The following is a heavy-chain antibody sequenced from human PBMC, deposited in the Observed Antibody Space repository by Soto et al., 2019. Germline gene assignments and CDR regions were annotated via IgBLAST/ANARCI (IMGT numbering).Heavy chain of an antibody. J-gene: IGHJ4*02. D-gene: IGHD2-21*02. CDR1: GFTFSSYG. CDR3: AKVDGGNSHY. Sequence: QVQLVESGGGVVQPGRSLRLSCAASGFTFSSYGMHWVRQAPGKGLEWVAVISYDGSNKYYADSVKGRFTISRDNSKNTLYLQMNSLRAEDTAVYYCAKVDGGNSHYWGQGTLVTVSS. CDR2: ISYDGSNK. V-gene: IGHV3-30*18.